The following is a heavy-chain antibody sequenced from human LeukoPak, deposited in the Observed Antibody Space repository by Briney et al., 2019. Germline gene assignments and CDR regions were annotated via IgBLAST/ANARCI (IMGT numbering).Heavy chain of an antibody. D-gene: IGHD2-15*01. CDR2: ISRSGGST. CDR1: GFTFSSYA. V-gene: IGHV3-23*01. J-gene: IGHJ4*02. CDR3: AKYLMGYCSGGSCAPVDY. Sequence: GGSLRLSCAASGFTFSSYAMSWVRQAPGKGLEWVSAISRSGGSTYYADSVKGRFTISRDNSKNTLYLQMNSLRAEDTAVYYCAKYLMGYCSGGSCAPVDYWGQGTLVTVS.